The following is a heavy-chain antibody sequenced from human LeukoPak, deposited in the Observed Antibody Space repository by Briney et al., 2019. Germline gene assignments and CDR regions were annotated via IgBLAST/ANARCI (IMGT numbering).Heavy chain of an antibody. D-gene: IGHD1-26*01. V-gene: IGHV4-34*01. CDR2: INHSGST. CDR3: AKDGDTMSGTYYYDMDV. J-gene: IGHJ6*03. Sequence: SETLSLTCAVYGGSFSGYYWSWIRQPPGKGLEWIGEINHSGSTNYNPSLKSRVTISVDTSKNQFSLKLSSVTAADTAVYYCAKDGDTMSGTYYYDMDVWGKGTAVTIS. CDR1: GGSFSGYY.